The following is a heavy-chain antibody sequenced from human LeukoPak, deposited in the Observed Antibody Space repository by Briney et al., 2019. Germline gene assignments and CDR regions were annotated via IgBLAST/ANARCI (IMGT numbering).Heavy chain of an antibody. J-gene: IGHJ5*02. V-gene: IGHV3-30-3*01. CDR3: VRGDLIQLWSPSFDP. CDR2: ISNDGNNK. CDR1: GFTFSSYA. D-gene: IGHD5-24*01. Sequence: QTGGSLRLSCAASGFTFSSYAMSWVRQAPGKGLEWVAVISNDGNNKYYADSVKGRFTLPRDNSKNTLYLQMNSLRAEDTALYYCVRGDLIQLWSPSFDPWGQGTLVTVSS.